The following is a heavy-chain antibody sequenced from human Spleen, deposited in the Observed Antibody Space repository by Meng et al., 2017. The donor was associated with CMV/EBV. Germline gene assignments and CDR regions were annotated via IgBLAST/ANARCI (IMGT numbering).Heavy chain of an antibody. CDR3: ARVRGYSRLEF. CDR1: GGSVTSGAHH. Sequence: GSLRLSCTVSGGSVTSGAHHWSWVRQSPGKGLEWIGNIYYTGSTNYHPSLKSRVALSIDTSKNQFSLNLTSVTAADTAVYDCARVRGYSRLEFWGQGTLVTVSS. V-gene: IGHV4-61*08. J-gene: IGHJ4*01. CDR2: IYYTGST. D-gene: IGHD5-18*01.